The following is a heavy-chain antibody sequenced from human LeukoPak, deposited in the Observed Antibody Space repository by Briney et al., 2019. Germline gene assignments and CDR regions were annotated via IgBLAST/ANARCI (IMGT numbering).Heavy chain of an antibody. CDR1: GGSFSGYY. CDR3: ARMGRYRYGSGSYGY. J-gene: IGHJ4*02. V-gene: IGHV4-34*01. D-gene: IGHD3-10*01. CDR2: INHSGST. Sequence: SETLSLTCAVYGGSFSGYYWSWIRQPPGKGLEWIGEINHSGSTNYNPSLKSRVTISVDTSKNQFSLKLSSVTAADTAVYYCARMGRYRYGSGSYGYWGQGTLVTVSS.